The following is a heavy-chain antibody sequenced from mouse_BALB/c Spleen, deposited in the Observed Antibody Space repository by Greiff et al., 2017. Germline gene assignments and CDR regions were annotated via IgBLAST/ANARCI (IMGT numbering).Heavy chain of an antibody. CDR2: IWAGGST. CDR1: GFSLTSYG. Sequence: VKLVESGPGLAPSQSLSITCTVSGFSLTSYGVHWVRQPPGKGLEWLGVIWAGGSTNYNSALMSRLSISKDNSKSQVFLKMNSLQTDDTAMYYCARHRGFGSSRDYYAMDYWGQGTSVTVSS. CDR3: ARHRGFGSSRDYYAMDY. V-gene: IGHV2-9*02. D-gene: IGHD1-1*01. J-gene: IGHJ4*01.